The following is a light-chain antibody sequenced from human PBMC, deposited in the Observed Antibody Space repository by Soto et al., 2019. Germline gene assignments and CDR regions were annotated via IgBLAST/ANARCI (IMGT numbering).Light chain of an antibody. Sequence: QPALTHPAYGTGVHGQWINVSYTEASSDVANDKFVSWYQQHPGKAPKLMIYEGTKRPSGVSDRFSASKSGDTASLTISGLQAEDEADYYCCSYAHSDTHNYVFGTGTKVTVL. CDR1: SSDVANDKF. CDR3: CSYAHSDTHNYV. CDR2: EGT. V-gene: IGLV2-23*01. J-gene: IGLJ1*01.